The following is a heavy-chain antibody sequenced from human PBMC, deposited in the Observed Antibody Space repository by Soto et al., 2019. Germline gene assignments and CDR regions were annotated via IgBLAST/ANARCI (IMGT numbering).Heavy chain of an antibody. D-gene: IGHD4-17*01. V-gene: IGHV4-4*02. J-gene: IGHJ4*02. Sequence: QVQLQESGPGLVKPSGTLSLICAVSGGSISSSNWWSWVRQSPGKGLEWIGEIYHSGSTNYNPSLKSRVTISVDQSKNQFSVKLSSVTAADTAVYYCARDGNYGDQPFDYWGQGTLVTVSS. CDR1: GGSISSSNW. CDR2: IYHSGST. CDR3: ARDGNYGDQPFDY.